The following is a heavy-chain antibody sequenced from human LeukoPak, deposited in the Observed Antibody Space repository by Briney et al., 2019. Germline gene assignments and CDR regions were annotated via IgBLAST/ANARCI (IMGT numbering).Heavy chain of an antibody. Sequence: SVKVSCKASGGTFSSYAISRVRQAPGQGLEWMGGIIPIFGTTNYAQKFQGRVTITADISTSTAYMELSSLRSEDTAVYYCANGIAAAATDDVSYYYYHMDDWGQGTTVTVSS. V-gene: IGHV1-69*06. CDR2: IIPIFGTT. J-gene: IGHJ6*03. CDR1: GGTFSSYA. CDR3: ANGIAAAATDDVSYYYYHMDD. D-gene: IGHD6-13*01.